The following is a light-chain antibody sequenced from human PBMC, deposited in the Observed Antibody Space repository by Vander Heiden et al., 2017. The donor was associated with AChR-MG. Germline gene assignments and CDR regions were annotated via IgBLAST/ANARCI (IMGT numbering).Light chain of an antibody. CDR1: QSISSY. J-gene: IGKJ1*01. CDR2: AVS. V-gene: IGKV1-39*01. CDR3: QQSYRTART. Sequence: DIQMTQSPSSLSASVGHRVTITCRASQSISSYLNWYQQKPGKAPKLLIYAVSSVQSGVPSRFRGSGPGTDFTLTISRPQPEDFATYYCQQSYRTARTFGQGTKVEIK.